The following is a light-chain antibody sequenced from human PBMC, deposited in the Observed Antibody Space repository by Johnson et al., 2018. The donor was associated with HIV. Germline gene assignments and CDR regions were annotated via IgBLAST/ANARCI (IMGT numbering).Light chain of an antibody. CDR3: GIWDSGLSAYV. V-gene: IGLV1-51*01. CDR2: DID. CDR1: SSNIGYNY. J-gene: IGLJ1*01. Sequence: QSVLTQPPSVSAAPGQKVTISCSGSSSNIGYNYVSWYQQVPGTAPKLLIYDIDKRPSGIPDRFSGSQSGTSATMDISGLQTGDEAHYYCGIWDSGLSAYVFGTGTKVTAL.